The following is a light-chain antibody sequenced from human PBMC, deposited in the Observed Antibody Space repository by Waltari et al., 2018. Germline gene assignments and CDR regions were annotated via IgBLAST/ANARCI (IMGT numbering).Light chain of an antibody. J-gene: IGLJ2*01. V-gene: IGLV3-21*04. Sequence: SYVLTQAPSVSVAPGKTATITCGGNNIGGRRVHWYRQKPGQAPALVMYDDSDRPSGIPERFSGANSGNTATLTISRFEAGDEADYYCQVWDSGSRDRHVVFGGGTKLTVL. CDR2: DDS. CDR3: QVWDSGSRDRHVV. CDR1: NIGGRR.